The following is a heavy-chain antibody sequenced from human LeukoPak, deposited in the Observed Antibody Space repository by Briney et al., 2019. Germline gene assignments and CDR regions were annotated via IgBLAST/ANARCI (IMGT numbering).Heavy chain of an antibody. CDR2: IWYDGSNK. J-gene: IGHJ4*02. CDR1: GFTFSNYG. V-gene: IGHV3-33*01. D-gene: IGHD6-19*01. CDR3: ARDKGWLLDY. Sequence: GGSLRLSCAASGFTFSNYGMHWVRQAPGKGLEWLVVIWYDGSNKYYGESARGRFTISRDDSKNTVYLQMNSLRAEDTAVYYCARDKGWLLDYWGQGTLVTVSS.